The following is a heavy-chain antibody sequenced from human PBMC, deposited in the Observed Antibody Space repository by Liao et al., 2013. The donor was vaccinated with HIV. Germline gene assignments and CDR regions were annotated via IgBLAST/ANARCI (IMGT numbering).Heavy chain of an antibody. CDR3: ARGVIPQVARYFYFDL. Sequence: QVQPQQWGAGLLKPAQTLSLTCSVSGGSISSDDHSWSWIRQSPGKGLEWIGYIHHTGSANYNPSLMSRVAISLDWSNNQFSLDLQSATAADTAIYFCARGVIPQVARYFYFDLWGRGTLVTVSS. V-gene: IGHV4-30-2*06. CDR2: IHHTGSA. J-gene: IGHJ2*01. D-gene: IGHD2/OR15-2a*01. CDR1: GGSISSDDHS.